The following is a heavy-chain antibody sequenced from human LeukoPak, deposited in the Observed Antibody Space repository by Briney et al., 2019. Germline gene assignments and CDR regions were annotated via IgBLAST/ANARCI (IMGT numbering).Heavy chain of an antibody. CDR2: IYYSGST. V-gene: IGHV4-31*03. J-gene: IGHJ4*02. CDR3: ARVKAVTSPRLFDY. Sequence: PSETLSLTCTVSGGSISSGGYYWSWIRQHPGKGLEWIGYIYYSGSTYYNPSLKSRVTISVDTSKNQFSLKLSSVTAADTAVYHCARVKAVTSPRLFDYWGQGTLVTVSS. CDR1: GGSISSGGYY. D-gene: IGHD4-17*01.